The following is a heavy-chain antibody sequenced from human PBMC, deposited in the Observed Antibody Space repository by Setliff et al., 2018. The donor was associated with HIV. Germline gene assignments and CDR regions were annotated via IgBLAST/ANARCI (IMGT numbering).Heavy chain of an antibody. J-gene: IGHJ4*02. D-gene: IGHD6-19*01. Sequence: KTSETLSLTCSVSGGSMGSNIYYWGWIRLSPTKGLEWIGSIHLSDTYYNPSLKSRVTISVDTSKDQFSLKLTSLTAADTAVYYCARSSMAGFDYWGQGKLVTVSS. CDR2: IHLSDT. CDR1: GGSMGSNIYY. CDR3: ARSSMAGFDY. V-gene: IGHV4-39*07.